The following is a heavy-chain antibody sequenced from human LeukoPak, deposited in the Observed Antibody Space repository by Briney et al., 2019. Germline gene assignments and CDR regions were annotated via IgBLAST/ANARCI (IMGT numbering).Heavy chain of an antibody. CDR3: AREISLFSWYYMDV. D-gene: IGHD6-13*01. J-gene: IGHJ6*03. CDR2: IYYSGST. CDR1: GGSISSYY. V-gene: IGHV4-59*01. Sequence: SETLSLTCTVSGGSISSYYWSWIRQPPGKGLEWIGYIYYSGSTNYNPSLKSRVTISVDTSKNQFSLKLSSVTAADTAVYYCAREISLFSWYYMDVWSKGTTVTVSS.